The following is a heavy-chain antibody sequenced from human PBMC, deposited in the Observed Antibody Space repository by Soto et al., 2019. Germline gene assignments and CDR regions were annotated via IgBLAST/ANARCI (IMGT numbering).Heavy chain of an antibody. D-gene: IGHD3-10*01. V-gene: IGHV4-30-2*01. CDR2: IYHSGST. CDR3: ARGGYYGSGDYFDY. CDR1: GGSISSGGYS. Sequence: SETLSLTCAVSGGSISSGGYSWSWIRQPPGKGLEWIGYIYHSGSTYYNPSLKSRVTISVDRSKNQFSLKLSSVTAADTAVYYCARGGYYGSGDYFDYWGQGTLVTVSS. J-gene: IGHJ4*02.